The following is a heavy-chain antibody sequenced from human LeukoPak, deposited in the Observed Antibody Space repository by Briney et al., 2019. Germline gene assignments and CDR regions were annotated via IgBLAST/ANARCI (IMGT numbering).Heavy chain of an antibody. J-gene: IGHJ4*02. CDR1: GGSISSDSYY. Sequence: SETLSLTCTVSGGSISSDSYYWGWIRQPPGKGLEWIGSLYYSGSTYYNPSLKSRVTISVDTSKNQFSLKLSSVTAADTAVYYCARVSGWNPLQAAHLDYWGQGTLVTVSS. V-gene: IGHV4-39*07. CDR2: LYYSGST. D-gene: IGHD6-19*01. CDR3: ARVSGWNPLQAAHLDY.